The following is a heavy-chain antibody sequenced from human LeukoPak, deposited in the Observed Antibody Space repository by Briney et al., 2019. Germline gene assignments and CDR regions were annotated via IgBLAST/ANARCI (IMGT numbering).Heavy chain of an antibody. V-gene: IGHV3-53*01. CDR2: IYSGGSI. Sequence: QPGGSLRLSCAASGFTFSDYYMSWIRQAPGKGLEWVSVIYSGGSIYYADSVKGRFTISRDNSKNTLFLQMNSLRAEDTAVYYCARGGELPGNSYQSAFDIWGQGTMVTVSS. D-gene: IGHD5-18*01. CDR3: ARGGELPGNSYQSAFDI. CDR1: GFTFSDYY. J-gene: IGHJ3*02.